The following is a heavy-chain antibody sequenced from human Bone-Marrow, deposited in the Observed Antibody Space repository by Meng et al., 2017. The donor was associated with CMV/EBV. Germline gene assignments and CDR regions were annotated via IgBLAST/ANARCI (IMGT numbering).Heavy chain of an antibody. D-gene: IGHD3-22*01. V-gene: IGHV3-30*04. CDR2: ISYDGSNK. CDR3: ARGIVVVNPYYFDY. Sequence: GGSLRLSCAASGFTFGSYAMHWVRQAPGKGLEWVAVISYDGSNKYYADSVKGRFTISRDNSKNTLYLQMNSLRAEDTAVYYCARGIVVVNPYYFDYWGQGTLVTFSS. J-gene: IGHJ4*02. CDR1: GFTFGSYA.